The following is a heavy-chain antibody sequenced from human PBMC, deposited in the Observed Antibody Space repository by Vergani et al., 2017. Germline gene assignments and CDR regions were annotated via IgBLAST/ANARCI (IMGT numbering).Heavy chain of an antibody. D-gene: IGHD3-10*01. Sequence: VQLQESGPGLVKPSETLSLTFTVSGSSISSYYWSWIRQPPGKGLEWMGSVSFRGDTRYDPSFKGRMTISLKTSSNQFSLYLTSVTAADTAVYYCARSRMYYGAGSPDYWGQGTVVTVSS. V-gene: IGHV4-59*01. CDR3: ARSRMYYGAGSPDY. CDR2: VSFRGDT. CDR1: GSSISSYY. J-gene: IGHJ4*02.